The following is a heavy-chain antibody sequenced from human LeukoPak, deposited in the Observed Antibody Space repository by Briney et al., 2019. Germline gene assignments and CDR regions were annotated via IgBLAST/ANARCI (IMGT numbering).Heavy chain of an antibody. CDR3: AREQVLHYYGSGKDAFDI. CDR1: GGSISSYY. Sequence: SETLSLTCTVSGGSISSYYWSWIRQPPGKGLEWIGYIYYSGSTNYNPSLKSRVTISVDTSKNQFSLKLSSVTAADTAVYYCAREQVLHYYGSGKDAFDIWGQGTMVTVSS. CDR2: IYYSGST. V-gene: IGHV4-59*01. J-gene: IGHJ3*02. D-gene: IGHD3-10*01.